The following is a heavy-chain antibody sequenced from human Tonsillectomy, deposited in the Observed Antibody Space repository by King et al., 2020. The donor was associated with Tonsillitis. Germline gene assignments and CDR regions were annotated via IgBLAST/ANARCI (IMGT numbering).Heavy chain of an antibody. CDR2: IYYSGST. V-gene: IGHV4-39*07. J-gene: IGHJ6*02. Sequence: QLQESGPGLVKPSETLSLTCTVSGGSISSSSYYGGWIRQPPGKGLEWIGSIYYSGSTYYNPSLKSRVTISVDTSKNQFSLKLSSVTAADTAVYYCARPHSDYDILTGFYYYYGIDIWGQGTTVTVSS. CDR1: GGSISSSSYY. D-gene: IGHD3-9*01. CDR3: ARPHSDYDILTGFYYYYGIDI.